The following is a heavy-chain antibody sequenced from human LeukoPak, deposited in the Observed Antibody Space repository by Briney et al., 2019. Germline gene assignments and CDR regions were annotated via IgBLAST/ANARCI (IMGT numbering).Heavy chain of an antibody. V-gene: IGHV1-2*02. CDR2: INTNSGGT. D-gene: IGHD2-8*01. CDR3: WGVEYCTKGVGTTYDL. J-gene: IGHJ4*02. CDR1: GYTFTGTY. Sequence: ASLKISCNASGYTFTGTYIHWMRQAPGQGLEWMGWINTNSGGTKYAQQFQGRVTVTRATSTSTAYMELRSLRTEETAAYYWWGVEYCTKGVGTTYDLWGQGTLVTVSS.